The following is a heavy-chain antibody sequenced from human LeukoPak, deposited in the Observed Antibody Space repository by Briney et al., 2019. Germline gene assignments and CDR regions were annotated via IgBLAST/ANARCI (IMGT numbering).Heavy chain of an antibody. CDR2: ISGSGGST. Sequence: SGGSLRLSCAASGFTFSSYAMSWVRQAPGKGLEWVSAISGSGGSTYYADSVKGRFTISRDNSKNTLYLQMNSLRAEDTAVYYCAKGGVLRFLEWLHDYWGQGTLVTVSS. CDR3: AKGGVLRFLEWLHDY. CDR1: GFTFSSYA. D-gene: IGHD3-3*01. J-gene: IGHJ4*02. V-gene: IGHV3-23*01.